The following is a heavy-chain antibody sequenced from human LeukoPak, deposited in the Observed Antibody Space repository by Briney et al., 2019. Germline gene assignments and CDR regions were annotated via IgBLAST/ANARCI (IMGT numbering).Heavy chain of an antibody. CDR3: ARANLSGPFDY. Sequence: SETLSLTCTVSGYSISSGYDWGWMRPAPGKGLEWIGSIYYSGSTYYNPSLKSRVTISVDTSKNQFSLKLSSVTAADTAVYYCARANLSGPFDYWGQGTLVTVSS. J-gene: IGHJ4*02. CDR1: GYSISSGYD. V-gene: IGHV4-38-2*02. CDR2: IYYSGST. D-gene: IGHD3-3*01.